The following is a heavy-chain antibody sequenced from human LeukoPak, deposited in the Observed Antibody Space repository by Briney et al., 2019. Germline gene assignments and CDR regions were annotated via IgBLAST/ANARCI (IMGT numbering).Heavy chain of an antibody. CDR3: AREAWDAFDI. CDR2: ISGNGGTT. CDR1: GFTFSSYT. Sequence: GGSLRLSCAASGFTFSSYTMNWVRQAPAKGLEWVSVISGNGGTTNYADSVKGRFTISRDNSKNTLYLQMNSLRAEDTALYYCAREAWDAFDIWGQGTMVTVSS. V-gene: IGHV3-23*01. J-gene: IGHJ3*02.